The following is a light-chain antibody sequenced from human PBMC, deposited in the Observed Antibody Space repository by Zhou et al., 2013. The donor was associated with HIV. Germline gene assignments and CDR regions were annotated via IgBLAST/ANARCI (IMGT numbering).Light chain of an antibody. J-gene: IGKJ4*01. CDR3: QQRSNWLT. V-gene: IGKV3-11*01. CDR1: QSVSSY. CDR2: DAS. Sequence: EIVLTQSPGTLSLSPGDTATLSCRASQSVSSYLAWYQQKPGQAPRLLIYDASNRATGIPARFSGSGSGTDFTLTISSLEPEDFAVYYCQQRSNWLTFGGGTKVEIK.